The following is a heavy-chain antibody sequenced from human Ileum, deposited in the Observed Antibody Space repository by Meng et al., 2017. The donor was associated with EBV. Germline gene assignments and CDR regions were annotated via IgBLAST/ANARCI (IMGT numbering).Heavy chain of an antibody. V-gene: IGHV4-30-4*01. D-gene: IGHD1-26*01. CDR3: ARSPYSGSALPFFDY. CDR2: IYYSGST. Sequence: QVPPQESGPGLVKPSQTLSPTCTVSGDSFNSPDYYWSWIRQPPEKGLEWIGYIYYSGSTYYNPSLKSRVSISGDTSNKQFSLKLTSVTAADTAVYYCARSPYSGSALPFFDYWGQGSLVTVSS. J-gene: IGHJ4*02. CDR1: GDSFNSPDYY.